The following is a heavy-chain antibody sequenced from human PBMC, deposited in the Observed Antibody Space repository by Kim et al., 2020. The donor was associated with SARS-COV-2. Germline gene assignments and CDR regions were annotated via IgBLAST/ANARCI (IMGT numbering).Heavy chain of an antibody. V-gene: IGHV3-43D*03. CDR2: ISLDGGST. J-gene: IGHJ6*02. D-gene: IGHD6-19*01. CDR1: GFSFDDYA. CDR3: AKDEAAVANYGMDV. Sequence: GGSLRLSCAASGFSFDDYAMHWVRQAPGKGLEWVSLISLDGGSTYYADSVKGRFTISRDNSKNSLYPQMNSLRAEDTALYYCAKDEAAVANYGMDVWGQGTTVTVSS.